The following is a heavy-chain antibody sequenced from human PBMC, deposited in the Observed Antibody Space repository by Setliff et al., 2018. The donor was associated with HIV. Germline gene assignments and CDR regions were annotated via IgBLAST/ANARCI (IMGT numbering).Heavy chain of an antibody. J-gene: IGHJ4*02. D-gene: IGHD6-19*01. V-gene: IGHV4-39*01. CDR1: GGSISSSSYY. CDR3: ASPASGGSSGQYHY. Sequence: ETLSLTCTVSGGSISSSSYYWGWIRQPPGKGLEWIGSIYYSGSTYYNPSLKSRVTISVDTSKNQFSLKLSSVTAADPSVYYCASPASGGSSGQYHYWGQGTLVTVSS. CDR2: IYYSGST.